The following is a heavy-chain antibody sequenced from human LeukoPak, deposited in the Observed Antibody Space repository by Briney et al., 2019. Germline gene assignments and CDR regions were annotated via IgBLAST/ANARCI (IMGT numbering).Heavy chain of an antibody. D-gene: IGHD3-10*01. J-gene: IGHJ4*02. CDR3: ARIGSGSPLGY. CDR1: GFTFSSYA. V-gene: IGHV3-30*04. CDR2: ISYDGSNK. Sequence: PGGSLTLSCAASGFTFSSYAMHWVRQAPGKGLEWVAVISYDGSNKYYADSVKGRFTISRDNSKNTLYLQMNSLRAEDTAVYYCARIGSGSPLGYWGQGTLVTVSS.